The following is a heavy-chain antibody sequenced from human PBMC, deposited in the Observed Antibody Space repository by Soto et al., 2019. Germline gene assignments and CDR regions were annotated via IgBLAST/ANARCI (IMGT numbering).Heavy chain of an antibody. D-gene: IGHD2-15*01. Sequence: QITLKESGPTLVTPTQTLTLTCTFSGFSLTTSGVGVGWIRQSPGKALECLALIYWDNDKRYSPSLNNRLSVTKDTSTNQVVLTMTNMDPVDTGTYYCAHRLCDSSCYWDVGFFDYWGQGILVTVSS. CDR1: GFSLTTSGVG. J-gene: IGHJ4*02. CDR2: IYWDNDK. V-gene: IGHV2-5*02. CDR3: AHRLCDSSCYWDVGFFDY.